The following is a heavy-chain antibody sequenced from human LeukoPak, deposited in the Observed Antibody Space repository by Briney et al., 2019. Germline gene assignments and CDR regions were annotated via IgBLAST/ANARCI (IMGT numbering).Heavy chain of an antibody. D-gene: IGHD2-2*01. CDR3: AADPVRTSRGYYGMDV. J-gene: IGHJ6*02. CDR1: GYTFTSYA. Sequence: GASVKVSCKASGYTFTSYAMHWVRQAPGQRLEWVGWINAANGNTKYSQKLQGRVTITRDTSASTAYMELSSLRSEDTAVYYCAADPVRTSRGYYGMDVWGQGTTVTVSS. V-gene: IGHV1-3*01. CDR2: INAANGNT.